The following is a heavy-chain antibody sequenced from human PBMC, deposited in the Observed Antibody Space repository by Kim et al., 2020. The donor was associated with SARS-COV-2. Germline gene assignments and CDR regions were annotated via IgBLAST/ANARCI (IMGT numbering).Heavy chain of an antibody. V-gene: IGHV3-11*01. CDR3: ARENSHITIFGVVTRNGMDV. Sequence: GGSLRLSCAASGFTFSDYYMSWIRQAPGKGLEWVSYISSSGSTIYYADSVKGRFTISRDNAKNSLYLQMNSLRAEDTAVYYCARENSHITIFGVVTRNGMDVWGHGAPVTVSS. D-gene: IGHD3-3*01. CDR2: ISSSGSTI. J-gene: IGHJ6*02. CDR1: GFTFSDYY.